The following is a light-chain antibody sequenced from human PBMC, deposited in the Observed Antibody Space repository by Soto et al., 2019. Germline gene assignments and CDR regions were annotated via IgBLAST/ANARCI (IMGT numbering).Light chain of an antibody. Sequence: VMTQSPATLSVSPGEGATLSCRASQSVGRCLAWYQQKPGQAPRLLIFDSSTRATGIPAKFRGSGSGTEFTPANSGLQSEDFAIFYCQQYDDWPLTFGPGTKVDI. J-gene: IGKJ3*01. CDR2: DSS. CDR1: QSVGRC. V-gene: IGKV3-15*01. CDR3: QQYDDWPLT.